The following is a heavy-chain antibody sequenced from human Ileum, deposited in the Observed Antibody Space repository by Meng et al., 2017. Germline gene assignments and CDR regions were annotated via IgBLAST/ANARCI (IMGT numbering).Heavy chain of an antibody. D-gene: IGHD3-3*01. V-gene: IGHV6-1*01. CDR3: ASGSGSLDY. Sequence: VQLHQSGPGLVMPSRTLYLAWSVPGGSVSRNIAAWNWIRQSPLRGLEWLGRTYYRSKWYSEYAVSVKSRISITPDTSKNQFSLQMNSVTPEDTAVYYCASGSGSLDYWGPGTLVTVSS. CDR2: TYYRSKWYS. CDR1: GGSVSRNIAA. J-gene: IGHJ4*02.